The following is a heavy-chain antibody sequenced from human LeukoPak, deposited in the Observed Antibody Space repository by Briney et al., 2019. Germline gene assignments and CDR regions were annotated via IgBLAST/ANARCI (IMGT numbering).Heavy chain of an antibody. CDR3: AAVSSYHYYYGMDV. CDR1: GFTFTSSA. CDR2: IVVGSGNT. V-gene: IGHV1-58*01. D-gene: IGHD2/OR15-2a*01. J-gene: IGHJ6*02. Sequence: SVKVSCKASGFTFTSSAVQWVRQARGQRLEWIGWIVVGSGNTNYAQKFQERVTITRDMSTSTAYMELSSLRSEDTAVYYCAAVSSYHYYYGMDVWGQGTTVTVSS.